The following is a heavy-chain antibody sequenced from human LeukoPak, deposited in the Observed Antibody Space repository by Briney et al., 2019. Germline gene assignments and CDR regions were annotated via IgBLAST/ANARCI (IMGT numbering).Heavy chain of an antibody. CDR3: TRMAWRSRPFDY. CDR2: IKQDGSEK. CDR1: GFTFSSYW. V-gene: IGHV3-7*01. Sequence: GGSLRLSCAASGFTFSSYWISWVRQAPGKGLEWVANIKQDGSEKYYVDSVKGRFTISRDNTKNLVYLQMDSLKAEDTAVYYCTRMAWRSRPFDYWGQGTLVTVSS. D-gene: IGHD2-2*01. J-gene: IGHJ4*02.